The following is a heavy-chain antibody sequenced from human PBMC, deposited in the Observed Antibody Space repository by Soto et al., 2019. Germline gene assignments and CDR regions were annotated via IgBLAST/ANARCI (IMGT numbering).Heavy chain of an antibody. CDR1: GFTFSSYG. D-gene: IGHD6-19*01. Sequence: QVQLVESGGGVVQPGRSLRLSCAASGFTFSSYGMHWVRQAPGKGLEWVAVIWYDGSNKYYADSVKGRFTISRDNSKSTLDLQMNSLRAEDTAVYYCARTHSSGWYFDYWGQGTLVPVSS. J-gene: IGHJ4*02. V-gene: IGHV3-33*01. CDR3: ARTHSSGWYFDY. CDR2: IWYDGSNK.